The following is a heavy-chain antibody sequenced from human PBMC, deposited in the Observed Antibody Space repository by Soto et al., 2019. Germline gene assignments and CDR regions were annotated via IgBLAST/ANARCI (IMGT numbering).Heavy chain of an antibody. V-gene: IGHV4-39*01. CDR1: GGSISSSSYY. CDR2: IYYSWST. J-gene: IGHJ5*02. CDR3: ARIAAAANWFDP. D-gene: IGHD6-13*01. Sequence: SETLSLTCTVSGGSISSSSYYWGWIRQPPGKGLEWIGSIYYSWSTYYNPSLKSRVTISVDTSKNQFSLKLSSVTAADTAVYYCARIAAAANWFDPWGQGTLVTVSS.